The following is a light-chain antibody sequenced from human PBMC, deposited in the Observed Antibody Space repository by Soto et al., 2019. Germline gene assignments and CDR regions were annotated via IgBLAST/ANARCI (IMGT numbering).Light chain of an antibody. Sequence: QSALTQPASVSGSPRQSITISCTGTSSDVGRYNYVSWYQQYPGKAPKLMIYDVNNRPSGVSNRFSGSKSGNTASLTISGLQAEDEADYYCCSYTTSNTLVFGGGTQLTVL. CDR1: SSDVGRYNY. CDR3: CSYTTSNTLV. J-gene: IGLJ2*01. CDR2: DVN. V-gene: IGLV2-14*03.